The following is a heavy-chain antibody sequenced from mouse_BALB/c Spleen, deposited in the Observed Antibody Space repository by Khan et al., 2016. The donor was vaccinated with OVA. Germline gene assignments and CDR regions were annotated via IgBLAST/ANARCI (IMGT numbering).Heavy chain of an antibody. J-gene: IGHJ3*01. CDR2: INPDSRTI. D-gene: IGHD3-1*01. Sequence: EVKLLESGGGLVQPGGSLKLSCAASGFDFSRYWMSWVRQAPGKGLEWIGEINPDSRTINHTPSLKDKFIISRDNAKNTLYLEMSKVKSEDTAVYFGVRRSSGPAWFPHWGQGTLVTVSA. CDR1: GFDFSRYW. CDR3: VRRSSGPAWFPH. V-gene: IGHV4-1*02.